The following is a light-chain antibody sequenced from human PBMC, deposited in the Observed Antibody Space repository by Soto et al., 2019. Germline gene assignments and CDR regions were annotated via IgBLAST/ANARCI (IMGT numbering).Light chain of an antibody. CDR3: QQHSNSPLT. V-gene: IGKV3-20*01. CDR1: QTISNNY. J-gene: IGKJ1*01. CDR2: AVS. Sequence: EIVLTQSPGTLTLSPGESAALSCRASQTISNNYLVWYRQKPGQAPRLLIYAVSSRAAGIPDRFSGSGSGTDFALTIARLEPEDSAVYYCQQHSNSPLTFGQGTKVDIK.